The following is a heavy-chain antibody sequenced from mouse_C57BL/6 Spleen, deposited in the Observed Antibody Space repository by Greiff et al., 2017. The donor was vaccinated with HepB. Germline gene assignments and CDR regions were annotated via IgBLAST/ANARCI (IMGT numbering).Heavy chain of an antibody. D-gene: IGHD2-5*01. CDR3: ARREGRSYSNHYFDY. CDR2: IYPRDGST. J-gene: IGHJ2*01. Sequence: VQLQESDAELVKPGASVKISCKVSGYTFTDHTIHWMKQRPEQGLEWIGYIYPRDGSTKYNEKFKGKATLTADKSSSTAYMQLNSLTSEDSAVYFCARREGRSYSNHYFDYWGQGTTLTVSS. V-gene: IGHV1-78*01. CDR1: GYTFTDHT.